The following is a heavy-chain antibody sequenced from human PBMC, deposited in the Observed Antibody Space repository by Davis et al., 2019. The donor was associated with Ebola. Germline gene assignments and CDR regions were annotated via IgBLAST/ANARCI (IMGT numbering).Heavy chain of an antibody. Sequence: GESLKISCAASGFTFSSYSMNWVRQAPGKGLEWVSYISSSSSTIYYADSVKGRFTISRDNAKNSLYLQMNSLRDEDTAVYYCARDQDGSGSYSYYGMDVWGQGTTVTVSS. V-gene: IGHV3-48*02. CDR3: ARDQDGSGSYSYYGMDV. CDR1: GFTFSSYS. D-gene: IGHD3-10*01. CDR2: ISSSSSTI. J-gene: IGHJ6*02.